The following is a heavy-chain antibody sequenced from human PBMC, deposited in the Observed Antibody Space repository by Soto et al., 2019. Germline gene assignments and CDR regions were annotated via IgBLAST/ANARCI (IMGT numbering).Heavy chain of an antibody. Sequence: PGGSLRLSCAASGFTFSSYGMHWVRQAPGKGLEWVAVISYDGSNKYFADSVKGRFTISRDNSKNTLYLQMNSLRAEDTAVYYCAKDMDPARSSGYYHGDYWGQGTLVTVSS. V-gene: IGHV3-30*18. CDR1: GFTFSSYG. CDR2: ISYDGSNK. D-gene: IGHD3-22*01. CDR3: AKDMDPARSSGYYHGDY. J-gene: IGHJ4*02.